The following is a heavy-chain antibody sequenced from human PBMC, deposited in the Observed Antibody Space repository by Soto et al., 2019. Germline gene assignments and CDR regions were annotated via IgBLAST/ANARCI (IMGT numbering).Heavy chain of an antibody. D-gene: IGHD2-21*02. V-gene: IGHV4-59*01. CDR3: ARDLWGYCGTDCYPLDV. CDR1: GGSISSYY. Sequence: QVRLQESGPGLVKPSETLSLTCTVSGGSISSYYWSWIRQPPGKGLEWIGYMYNTGSTVYNPSLNSRVTIYVDTSKNQFYLKVNSVTAADTAVYYCARDLWGYCGTDCYPLDVWGQGTTVTVSS. CDR2: MYNTGST. J-gene: IGHJ6*02.